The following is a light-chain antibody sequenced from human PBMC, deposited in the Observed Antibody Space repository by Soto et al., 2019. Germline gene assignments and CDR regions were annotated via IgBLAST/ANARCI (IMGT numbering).Light chain of an antibody. CDR2: DND. CDR1: SSNIGNNY. Sequence: HSVLTQPPSVSAAPGQKVTISCSGSSSNIGNNYVFWYQQLPGTAPKLLIYDNDKRPSGIPDRFSGSKSGTSATLGITGLQTGDEADYYCATWDSSLSAGVFGGGTQLTVL. V-gene: IGLV1-51*01. CDR3: ATWDSSLSAGV. J-gene: IGLJ2*01.